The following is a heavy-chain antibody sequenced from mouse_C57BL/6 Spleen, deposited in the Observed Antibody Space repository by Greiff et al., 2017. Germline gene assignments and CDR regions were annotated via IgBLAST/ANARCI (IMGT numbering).Heavy chain of an antibody. J-gene: IGHJ4*01. CDR2: ISAGGSYT. V-gene: IGHV5-4*01. D-gene: IGHD2-4*01. CDR3: ARDGGDYGMDY. Sequence: EVHLVESGGGLVKPGGSLKLSCAASGFTFSSYAMSWVRQTPEKRLEWVATISAGGSYTYYPDTVKGRFTISRDNAKNNLYLQMSHRKSEDTAMYYCARDGGDYGMDYWGQGTSVTVSS. CDR1: GFTFSSYA.